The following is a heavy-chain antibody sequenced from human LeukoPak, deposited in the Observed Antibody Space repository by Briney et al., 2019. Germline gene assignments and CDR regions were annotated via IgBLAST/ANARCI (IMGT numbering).Heavy chain of an antibody. V-gene: IGHV3-23*01. J-gene: IGHJ4*02. CDR1: GFTFSSYA. Sequence: GSLRLSCAASGFTFSSYAMSWVRQAPGKGLEWVSAISGSGGSTYYADSVKGRFTISRDNSKNTLYLQMNSLRAEDTAVYYCAKHRGYDFWSGYWNYFDYWGQGTLVTVSS. CDR2: ISGSGGST. CDR3: AKHRGYDFWSGYWNYFDY. D-gene: IGHD3-3*01.